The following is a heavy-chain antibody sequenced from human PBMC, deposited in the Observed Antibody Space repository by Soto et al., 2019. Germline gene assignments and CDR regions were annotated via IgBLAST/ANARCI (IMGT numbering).Heavy chain of an antibody. J-gene: IGHJ4*02. CDR3: ARITGRNLDY. CDR2: IDYSGTA. Sequence: SETLSLTCTVSSGSISVTNVFWGWVRQPPGKGLEWIGNIDYSGTAYFSPSLATRVTFHVDTSKNQFSLTLYSVTAADTAVYYCARITGRNLDYWGKGILVTVSS. V-gene: IGHV4-39*01. CDR1: SGSISVTNVF. D-gene: IGHD1-20*01.